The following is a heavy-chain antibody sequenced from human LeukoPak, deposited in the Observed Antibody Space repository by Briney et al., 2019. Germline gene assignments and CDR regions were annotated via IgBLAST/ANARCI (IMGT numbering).Heavy chain of an antibody. J-gene: IGHJ4*02. CDR3: ARLLLISSSSFGY. CDR1: GFTFSSYG. CDR2: IWYDGSNK. Sequence: PGRSLRLSCAASGFTFSSYGVHWVRQAPGKGLEWVAVIWYDGSNKYYADSAKGRFTISRDNSKNTLYLQMNSLRAEDTAVYYCARLLLISSSSFGYWGQGTLVTVSS. D-gene: IGHD6-13*01. V-gene: IGHV3-33*01.